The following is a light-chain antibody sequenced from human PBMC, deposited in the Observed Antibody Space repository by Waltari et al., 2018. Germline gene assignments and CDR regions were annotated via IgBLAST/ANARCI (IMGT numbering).Light chain of an antibody. CDR3: QQSYNIPIT. Sequence: DIQMTQSPSSLSASVGDRVTITCRASQSITTFLNWYQQKPGKAPKLLIYAASSFQSGVPSRFSGSGSGTDFTLTISSLQPEDFATYYCQQSYNIPITFGPGTKVDIK. CDR2: AAS. V-gene: IGKV1-39*01. J-gene: IGKJ3*01. CDR1: QSITTF.